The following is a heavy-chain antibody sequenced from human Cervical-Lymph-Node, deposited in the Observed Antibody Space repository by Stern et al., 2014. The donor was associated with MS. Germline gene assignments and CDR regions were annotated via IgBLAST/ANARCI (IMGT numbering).Heavy chain of an antibody. J-gene: IGHJ6*02. V-gene: IGHV1-18*01. Sequence: VQLVQSGPEVKKPGASVKVSCKASGYSFTSYGISWLRQAPGHGLELNGWIRAYNGNTYYTQNLQDRVTMTTDTSTNTAYMELRSLGSDDTAAYFCARGGTTSAANYYYYGLDVWGQGTTVTVSS. CDR2: IRAYNGNT. CDR1: GYSFTSYG. CDR3: ARGGTTSAANYYYYGLDV. D-gene: IGHD3-16*01.